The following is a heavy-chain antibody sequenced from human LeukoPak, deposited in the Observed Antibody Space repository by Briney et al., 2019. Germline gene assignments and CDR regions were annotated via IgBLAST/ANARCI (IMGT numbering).Heavy chain of an antibody. CDR2: IYYSGST. J-gene: IGHJ4*02. Sequence: SETLSLTCTVSGGSISSSSYYWGWIRQPPGKGLEWIGSIYYSGSTYYNPSLKSRVTISVDTSKNQFSLKLSSVTAADTAVYYCARDFSVAYYYDSSGYPFFDYWGQGTLVTVSS. CDR3: ARDFSVAYYYDSSGYPFFDY. V-gene: IGHV4-39*07. CDR1: GGSISSSSYY. D-gene: IGHD3-22*01.